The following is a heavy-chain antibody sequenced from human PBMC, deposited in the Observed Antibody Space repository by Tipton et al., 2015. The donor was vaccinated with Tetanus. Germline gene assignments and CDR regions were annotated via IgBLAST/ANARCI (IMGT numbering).Heavy chain of an antibody. Sequence: SLRLSCAASGFIFSDSNMHWVRQAPGKGLEAVAPISNDGSLKFYADSVTGRFTISRDNSEDTLYLRMDSLRPEDTAVYFCAKDRAGGSYYVFDDWGQGTLVTVSS. V-gene: IGHV3-30*04. CDR1: GFIFSDSN. CDR3: AKDRAGGSYYVFDD. CDR2: ISNDGSLK. D-gene: IGHD1-26*01. J-gene: IGHJ4*02.